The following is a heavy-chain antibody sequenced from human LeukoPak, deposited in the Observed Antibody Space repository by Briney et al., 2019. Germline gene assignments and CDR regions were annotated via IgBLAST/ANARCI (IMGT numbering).Heavy chain of an antibody. Sequence: GGSLRLSCAASGFTFSSYAMIWVRQAPEKGLEWVSAISGSGGSTFYADSVKGRFTISRDNSKNTLYLQMNSLRAEDTAVYYCAKRRGLELLYYYYMDVWGKGTTVTVSS. J-gene: IGHJ6*03. CDR3: AKRRGLELLYYYYMDV. D-gene: IGHD1-7*01. V-gene: IGHV3-23*01. CDR1: GFTFSSYA. CDR2: ISGSGGST.